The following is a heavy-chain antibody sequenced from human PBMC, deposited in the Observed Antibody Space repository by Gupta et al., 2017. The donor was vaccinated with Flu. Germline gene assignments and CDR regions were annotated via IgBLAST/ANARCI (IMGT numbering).Heavy chain of an antibody. CDR2: IRQDGSDR. J-gene: IGHJ4*02. Sequence: EVQLVESGGALVQPGGALRVSCAASGFTFSGYWMSWVRQAPGKELEWVANIRQDGSDRYYVDSVKGRFTISRDNAKNSLYLHMNSLRAEDTAVYYCARIVSDRSGYYFKIDYWGQGTLVTVSS. D-gene: IGHD3-22*01. CDR3: ARIVSDRSGYYFKIDY. CDR1: GFTFSGYW. V-gene: IGHV3-7*01.